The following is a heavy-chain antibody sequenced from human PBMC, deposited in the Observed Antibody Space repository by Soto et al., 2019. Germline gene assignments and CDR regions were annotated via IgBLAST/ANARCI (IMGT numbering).Heavy chain of an antibody. CDR3: ARAYTWGISVPGM. CDR2: MNPNSGNT. CDR1: GYTFTNFD. Sequence: ASVKVSCKASGYTFTNFDINWVRQATGQGLEWMGWMNPNSGNTGYARKFQGRVTMTRDTSISTAYMQLSSLRSEDTAVYYCARAYTWGISVPGMWGQGTLVTVSS. D-gene: IGHD6-19*01. V-gene: IGHV1-8*01. J-gene: IGHJ4*02.